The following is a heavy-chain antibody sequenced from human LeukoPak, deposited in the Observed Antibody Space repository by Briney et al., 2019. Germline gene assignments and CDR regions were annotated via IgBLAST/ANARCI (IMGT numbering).Heavy chain of an antibody. Sequence: GAALKISCKGSGYGFTSYWIGWGRRMPGKGLEWMGIIYPGDSDTRYSPYFQGQVTISADKSISTAYLQWSSLKASDTAMYYCARLLRLGELSHIGYWGQGTLVTVSS. CDR1: GYGFTSYW. V-gene: IGHV5-51*01. CDR2: IYPGDSDT. CDR3: ARLLRLGELSHIGY. J-gene: IGHJ4*02. D-gene: IGHD3-16*02.